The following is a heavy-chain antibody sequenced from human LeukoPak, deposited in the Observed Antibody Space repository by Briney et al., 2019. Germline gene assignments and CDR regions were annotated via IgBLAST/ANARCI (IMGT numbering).Heavy chain of an antibody. V-gene: IGHV4-38-2*02. Sequence: SETLSLTCTVSGYSITSAYYWGWIRQPPGKGLEWIGSFFLKGSTYYNPSLKSRVTISVDTSKDQFSLTLSSVTAADTAVYYCARVARCTSCFDVDYWGQGTLVTVSS. D-gene: IGHD2-2*01. CDR2: FFLKGST. CDR3: ARVARCTSCFDVDY. J-gene: IGHJ4*02. CDR1: GYSITSAYY.